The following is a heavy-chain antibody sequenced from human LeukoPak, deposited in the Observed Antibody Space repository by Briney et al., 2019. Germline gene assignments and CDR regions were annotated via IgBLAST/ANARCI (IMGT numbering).Heavy chain of an antibody. J-gene: IGHJ5*02. D-gene: IGHD3-10*01. CDR1: GFTFSSYA. Sequence: GGSLRLSCAASGFTFSSYAMSWVRQAPGKGLEWVSAISGSGGSTYYADSVKGRFTISRDNSKNTLYLQMNSLRAEDTAVYYCAKVVTNYYGSGSPNWFDPWGQGTLVTVSS. CDR3: AKVVTNYYGSGSPNWFDP. CDR2: ISGSGGST. V-gene: IGHV3-23*01.